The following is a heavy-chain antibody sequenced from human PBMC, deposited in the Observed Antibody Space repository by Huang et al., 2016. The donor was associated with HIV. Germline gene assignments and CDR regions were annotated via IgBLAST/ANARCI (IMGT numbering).Heavy chain of an antibody. CDR2: IIPIFGTP. J-gene: IGHJ4*02. Sequence: QVQLVQSGAEVKKPGSSVKVSCKAFGGTFTTYTITWGRQAPGQGLEWMGGIIPIFGTPNYSQKFQGRVTITADESTSTAYMELSSLRSEDTAVYYCAREYYYDNSGYYFDYWGQGTLVTVSS. CDR3: AREYYYDNSGYYFDY. V-gene: IGHV1-69*13. CDR1: GGTFTTYT. D-gene: IGHD3-22*01.